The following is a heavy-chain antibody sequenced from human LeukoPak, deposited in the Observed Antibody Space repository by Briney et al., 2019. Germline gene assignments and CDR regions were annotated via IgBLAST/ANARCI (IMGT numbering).Heavy chain of an antibody. J-gene: IGHJ4*02. CDR3: ARGDTFDY. V-gene: IGHV4-31*03. CDR2: IYYSGST. D-gene: IGHD3-16*01. Sequence: PSETLSLTCTVSGGSVSSGGNYWSCIRPHPGKGLEWIGYIYYSGSTYYSPSLKSRVTISVDTSKNQFSLKLSSVTAADTAVYYCARGDTFDYWGQGTLVTVSS. CDR1: GGSVSSGGNY.